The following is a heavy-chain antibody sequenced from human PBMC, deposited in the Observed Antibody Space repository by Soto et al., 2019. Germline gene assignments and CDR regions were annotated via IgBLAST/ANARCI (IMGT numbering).Heavy chain of an antibody. J-gene: IGHJ6*02. D-gene: IGHD6-13*01. V-gene: IGHV3-30*18. CDR2: ISYDGSNK. CDR1: GFTFSSYG. Sequence: GGSLRLSCAASGFTFSSYGMHWVRQAPGKGLEWVAVISYDGSNKYYADSVKGRFTISRDNSKNTLYLQMNSLRAEDTAVYYCAKVDKYSSSWYGRYYGMDVWGQGTTVTVSS. CDR3: AKVDKYSSSWYGRYYGMDV.